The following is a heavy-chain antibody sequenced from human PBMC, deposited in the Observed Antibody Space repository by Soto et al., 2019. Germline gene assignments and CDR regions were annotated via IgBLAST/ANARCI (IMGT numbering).Heavy chain of an antibody. CDR2: IWNDGNGY. D-gene: IGHD6-13*01. CDR1: GFTFNNYG. Sequence: QVQLVESGGGVVQPGRSLRLSCAASGFTFNNYGMHWVRQAPGKGLEWVAVIWNDGNGYYYANSVKGRFTICRDNSKNTLYLQMSSLRVEDTAVYYCASRQISPPTRGAASARGGMDVWGQGTTVTVSS. CDR3: ASRQISPPTRGAASARGGMDV. J-gene: IGHJ6*02. V-gene: IGHV3-33*01.